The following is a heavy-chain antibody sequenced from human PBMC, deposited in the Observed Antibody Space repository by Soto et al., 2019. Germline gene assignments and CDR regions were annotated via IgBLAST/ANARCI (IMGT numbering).Heavy chain of an antibody. CDR1: GFIVNSNY. D-gene: IGHD3-10*01. V-gene: IGHV3-66*01. Sequence: GGSLRLSCAASGFIVNSNYMSWVRQAPGKGLEWVSTIYSGGSIYYADSVQGRFTVSRDNSKNTLYLQMNSLRAEDTAVYYCAKGYGSGTYYVEYFDYWGQGTLVTVS. J-gene: IGHJ4*02. CDR2: IYSGGSI. CDR3: AKGYGSGTYYVEYFDY.